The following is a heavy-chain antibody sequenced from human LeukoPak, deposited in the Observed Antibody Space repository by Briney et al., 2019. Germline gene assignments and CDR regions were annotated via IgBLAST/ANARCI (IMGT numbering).Heavy chain of an antibody. CDR2: ISYDGSNK. V-gene: IGHV3-30*18. Sequence: GGSLILSCAASGFTFSSYGMHWVRQAPGKGLEWVAVISYDGSNKYYADSVKGRFTISRDNSKNTLYLQMNSLRAEDTAVYYCAKDGVPYCSSTSCSTAIIYYYGMDVWGQGTTVTVSS. CDR1: GFTFSSYG. D-gene: IGHD2-2*01. CDR3: AKDGVPYCSSTSCSTAIIYYYGMDV. J-gene: IGHJ6*02.